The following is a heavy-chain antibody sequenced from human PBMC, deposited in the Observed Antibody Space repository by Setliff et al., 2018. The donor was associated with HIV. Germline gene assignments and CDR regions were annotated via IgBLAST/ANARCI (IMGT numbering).Heavy chain of an antibody. CDR1: GASISSSSHH. Sequence: SETLSLTCTVSGASISSSSHHWAWIRQPPGKGLEYIGNIYYTGSTHHNPSLESRVATSVDTSKNQFSLKLSSVTAADTVVYYCARIVRWELVATSTFFYYYMDVWGKGTTVTVSS. V-gene: IGHV4-39*01. CDR2: IYYTGST. J-gene: IGHJ6*03. D-gene: IGHD1-26*01. CDR3: ARIVRWELVATSTFFYYYMDV.